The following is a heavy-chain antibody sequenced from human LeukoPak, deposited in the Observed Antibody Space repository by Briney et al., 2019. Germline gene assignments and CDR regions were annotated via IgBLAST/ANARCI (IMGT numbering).Heavy chain of an antibody. CDR2: IIPIFGTA. V-gene: IGHV1-69*01. CDR1: GGTFSSYA. J-gene: IGHJ6*04. Sequence: SVKVSCKASGGTFSSYAISWVRQAPGQGFEWMGGIIPIFGTANYAQKFQGRVTITADESTSTAYMELSSLRSEDTAVYYCARGGPNIVVVPAAIFRDYGMDVWGKGTTVTVSS. D-gene: IGHD2-2*01. CDR3: ARGGPNIVVVPAAIFRDYGMDV.